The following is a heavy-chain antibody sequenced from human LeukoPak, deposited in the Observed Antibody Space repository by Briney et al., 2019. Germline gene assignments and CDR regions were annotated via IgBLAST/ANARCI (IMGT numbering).Heavy chain of an antibody. Sequence: SETLSLTCTVSGDSVSSGSYYWSWIRQPTGKGLEWIGYIYYSGSTNYNPSLKSRVTISVDTSKNQFSLKLSSVTAADTAVYYCARIAVSSGWGYFDYWGQGTLVTASS. CDR2: IYYSGST. CDR1: GDSVSSGSYY. D-gene: IGHD6-19*01. CDR3: ARIAVSSGWGYFDY. J-gene: IGHJ4*02. V-gene: IGHV4-61*01.